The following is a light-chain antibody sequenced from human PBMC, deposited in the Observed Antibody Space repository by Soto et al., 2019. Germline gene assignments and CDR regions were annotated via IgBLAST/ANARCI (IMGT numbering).Light chain of an antibody. CDR1: SSDVGGYNY. J-gene: IGLJ2*01. Sequence: QSALTQPASVSGSPGQSITISCTGTSSDVGGYNYVSWYQQHPGKAPKLMIYDVSNRPSGVSNRFSGSKSGNMASLTISGLQAEDEADYYCSSYTSSSTFVVFGGGTQLTVL. CDR2: DVS. CDR3: SSYTSSSTFVV. V-gene: IGLV2-14*01.